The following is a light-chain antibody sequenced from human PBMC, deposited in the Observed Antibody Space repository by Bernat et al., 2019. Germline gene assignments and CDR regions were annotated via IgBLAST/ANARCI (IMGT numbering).Light chain of an antibody. CDR1: SSDVGSYNL. CDR2: EVS. V-gene: IGLV2-23*02. Sequence: QSALTQPASVSGSPGQSITISCTGTSSDVGSYNLVSWYQQHPGKAPKLMIYEVSKRPSGVSNRFSGSKSGNTASLTISGLQAEDEADYYCCSYVSGQTGVCGGGTKVTVL. J-gene: IGLJ3*02. CDR3: CSYVSGQTGV.